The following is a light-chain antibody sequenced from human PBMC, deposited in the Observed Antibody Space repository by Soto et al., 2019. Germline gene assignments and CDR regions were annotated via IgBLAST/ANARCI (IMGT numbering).Light chain of an antibody. CDR1: QSISSY. CDR3: QQSYSTPRS. J-gene: IGKJ5*01. Sequence: DIQMTHSPSSLSASVGDRFTITCRASQSISSYLNWYQQKPGKAPKLLIYAASSLQSGVPSRFSGSGSGTDFTLTISSLQPEDFATYYCQQSYSTPRSFGQGTRLEIK. V-gene: IGKV1-39*01. CDR2: AAS.